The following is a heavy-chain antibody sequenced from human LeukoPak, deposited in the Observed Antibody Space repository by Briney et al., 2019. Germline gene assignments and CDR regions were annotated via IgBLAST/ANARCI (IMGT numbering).Heavy chain of an antibody. CDR3: AGTVWGSYRRLDY. Sequence: ASVKVSCKASGGTFSSYAISWVRQAPGQGLEWMGGIIPIFGTANYAQKFQGRVTITADESTSTAYMELSSLRSGDTAVYYCAGTVWGSYRRLDYWGQGTLVTVSS. J-gene: IGHJ4*02. CDR2: IIPIFGTA. CDR1: GGTFSSYA. V-gene: IGHV1-69*13. D-gene: IGHD3-16*02.